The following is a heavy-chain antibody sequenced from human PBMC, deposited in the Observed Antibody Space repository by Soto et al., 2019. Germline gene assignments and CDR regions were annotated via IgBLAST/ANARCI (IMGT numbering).Heavy chain of an antibody. D-gene: IGHD6-19*01. V-gene: IGHV4-39*01. CDR1: GDSISNSRYF. CDR2: IYYSGTT. J-gene: IGHJ6*02. CDR3: ATLAGTGVPFYYGMDV. Sequence: KPSETLSLTCTVSGDSISNSRYFWGWIRQPPGKGLEWVGIIYYSGTTYYNPSLESRISMSVDTSQNQFSLRLSSVSAADTAVYYCATLAGTGVPFYYGMDVWGQGTTVTVSS.